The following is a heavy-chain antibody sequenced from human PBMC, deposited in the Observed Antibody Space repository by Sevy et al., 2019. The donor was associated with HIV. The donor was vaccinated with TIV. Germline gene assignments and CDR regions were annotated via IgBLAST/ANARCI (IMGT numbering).Heavy chain of an antibody. CDR3: ARPYRTDPFYYSGSGGYYYPSYFDY. V-gene: IGHV3-7*01. Sequence: GGSLRLSCAASGFTFSNYWMSWVRQAPGKGLEWVANIKQDGSEKYYVDSVKGRFTISRDNAKNSLYRQMNSLRAEDTAVYYCARPYRTDPFYYSGSGGYYYPSYFDYWDQGTLVTVSS. CDR1: GFTFSNYW. J-gene: IGHJ4*02. D-gene: IGHD3-22*01. CDR2: IKQDGSEK.